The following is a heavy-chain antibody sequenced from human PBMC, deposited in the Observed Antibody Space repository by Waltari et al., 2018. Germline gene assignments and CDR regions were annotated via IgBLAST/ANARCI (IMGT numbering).Heavy chain of an antibody. J-gene: IGHJ4*02. Sequence: QVQLVQSGAEVKKPGASVKVSCKASGYTFTGYYMHWVRQAPGQGLEWMGRINPNSGGTNDDKKFKGRVTMTRYTSISTAYMELSRLRSDDTAVYYWAREAITWFRESPDYWGQGTLVTVSS. CDR3: AREAITWFRESPDY. V-gene: IGHV1-2*02. CDR1: GYTFTGYY. D-gene: IGHD3-10*01. CDR2: INPNSGGT.